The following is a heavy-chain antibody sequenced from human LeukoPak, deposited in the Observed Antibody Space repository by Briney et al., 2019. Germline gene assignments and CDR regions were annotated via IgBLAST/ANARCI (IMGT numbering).Heavy chain of an antibody. CDR2: IYYSGST. V-gene: IGHV4-31*03. CDR3: ARSRWGGPYYFDY. Sequence: PSETLSLTCTVSGVSISSGGYYWSWIRQHPGKGLEWIGYIYYSGSTYYNPSLKSRVTISVDTSKNQFSLKLSSVTAADTAVYYCARSRWGGPYYFDYWGQGTLVTVSS. CDR1: GVSISSGGYY. J-gene: IGHJ4*02. D-gene: IGHD3-16*01.